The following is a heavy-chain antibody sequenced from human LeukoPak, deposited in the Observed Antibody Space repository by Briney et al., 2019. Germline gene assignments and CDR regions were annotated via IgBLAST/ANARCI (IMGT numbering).Heavy chain of an antibody. CDR3: ARVQMTTVAYYFDY. J-gene: IGHJ4*02. Sequence: GASVKVSCKASGYTFTSYDINWVRQATGQGLEWMGWMNPNSGNTGYAQKFQGRVTMTTDTSTSTAYMELRSLRSDDTAVYYCARVQMTTVAYYFDYWGQGTLVTVSS. CDR1: GYTFTSYD. D-gene: IGHD4-23*01. V-gene: IGHV1-8*01. CDR2: MNPNSGNT.